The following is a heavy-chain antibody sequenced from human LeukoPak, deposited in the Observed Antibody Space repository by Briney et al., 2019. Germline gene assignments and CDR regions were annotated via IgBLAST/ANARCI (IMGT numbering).Heavy chain of an antibody. D-gene: IGHD6-13*01. CDR1: GYTFTGYY. V-gene: IGHV1-2*02. CDR2: INPNSGGT. Sequence: ASVKVSCKASGYTFTGYYMHWVRQAPGQGLEWMGWINPNSGGTNYAQKLQGRVTMTTDTSTSTAYMELRSLRSDDTAVYYCAREAGSSWDPDAFDIWGQGTMVTVSS. J-gene: IGHJ3*02. CDR3: AREAGSSWDPDAFDI.